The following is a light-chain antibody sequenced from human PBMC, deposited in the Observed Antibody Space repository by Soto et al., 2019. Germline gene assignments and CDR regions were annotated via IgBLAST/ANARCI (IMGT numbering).Light chain of an antibody. CDR1: QDIRNY. V-gene: IGKV1-33*01. J-gene: IGKJ2*01. Sequence: DLQMTQSPSSLSASVGDRVTITCQASQDIRNYLNWYQQNPGKAPKLLIYDASKLETGVPSRFSGSGSGKDFTFTISSLQPEYIATYYCQQYDNLRYTFGKGTKLEIK. CDR3: QQYDNLRYT. CDR2: DAS.